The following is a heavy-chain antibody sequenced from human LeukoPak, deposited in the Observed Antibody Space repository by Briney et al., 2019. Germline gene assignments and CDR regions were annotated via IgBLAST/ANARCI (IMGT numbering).Heavy chain of an antibody. J-gene: IGHJ4*02. CDR1: GFTFSGYA. CDR3: ARDMRAAADYYFDY. CDR2: ISTDGRDK. D-gene: IGHD6-13*01. V-gene: IGHV3-30*04. Sequence: RRSLRLSCAASGFTFSGYAMHWVRQAPGKGLEWVAVISTDGRDKHNADSVKGRFTISRDNSKNTLYVQMTSLTAEDTAIYYCARDMRAAADYYFDYWGQGTPVIVSS.